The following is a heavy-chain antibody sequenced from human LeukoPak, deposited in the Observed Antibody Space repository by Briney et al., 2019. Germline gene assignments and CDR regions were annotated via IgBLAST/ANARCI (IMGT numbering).Heavy chain of an antibody. D-gene: IGHD6-6*01. CDR1: GFTFSSYA. CDR2: ISGSGGST. J-gene: IGHJ4*02. CDR3: AKAQGLFRSSNFDN. Sequence: GGSLRLSCSASGFTFSSYAMSWVRQAPGKGLEWVSAISGSGGSTYYADSVKGRFTISRDNSKNTLYLQMNSLRAEDTAVYYCAKAQGLFRSSNFDNWGKGTLFTVSS. V-gene: IGHV3-23*01.